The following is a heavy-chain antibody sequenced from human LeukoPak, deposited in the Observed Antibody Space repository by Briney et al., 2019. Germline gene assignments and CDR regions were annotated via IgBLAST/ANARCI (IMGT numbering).Heavy chain of an antibody. Sequence: PSETLSLTCTVSGSSITTYYWSWIRQPPGKGLEWIGYIHYSGSTYYNPSLKSRVTISVDTSKNQFSLKLSSVTAADTAVYYCAREASGILTPDAFDIWGQGTMVTVSS. CDR2: IHYSGST. V-gene: IGHV4-59*12. CDR1: GSSITTYY. J-gene: IGHJ3*02. D-gene: IGHD3-9*01. CDR3: AREASGILTPDAFDI.